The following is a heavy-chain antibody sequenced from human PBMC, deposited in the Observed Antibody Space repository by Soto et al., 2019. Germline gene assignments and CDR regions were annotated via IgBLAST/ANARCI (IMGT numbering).Heavy chain of an antibody. D-gene: IGHD2-2*01. CDR1: GGSISSSSYY. J-gene: IGHJ6*03. CDR2: IYYSGST. CDR3: ASQDIVVVPAAIGYYYMDV. V-gene: IGHV4-39*01. Sequence: QLQLQESGPGLVKPSETLSLTCTVSGGSISSSSYYWGWIRQPPGKGLEWIGSIYYSGSTYYNPPLKSRVTISVDTSKNQFSLKLSSVTAADTAVYYCASQDIVVVPAAIGYYYMDVWGKGTTVTVSS.